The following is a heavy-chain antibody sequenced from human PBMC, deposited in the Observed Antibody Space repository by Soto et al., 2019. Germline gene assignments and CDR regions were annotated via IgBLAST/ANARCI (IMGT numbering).Heavy chain of an antibody. J-gene: IGHJ3*02. Sequence: GESLKITCKGSGYSFTSYWIGWGRQMPGKDLEWMGIIYPGDSDTRYSPSFQGQVTISADKSISTAYLQWSSLKASDTAMYYCARPYSSGWYDAFDIWGQGTMVTVSS. V-gene: IGHV5-51*01. D-gene: IGHD6-19*01. CDR1: GYSFTSYW. CDR3: ARPYSSGWYDAFDI. CDR2: IYPGDSDT.